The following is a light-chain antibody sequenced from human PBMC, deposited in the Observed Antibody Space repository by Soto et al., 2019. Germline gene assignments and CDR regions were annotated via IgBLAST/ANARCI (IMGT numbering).Light chain of an antibody. CDR3: QQSYNTPIT. Sequence: DIQMTQSPSSVSASLGDRVTITCRASRTIDNYLNWYQQKPGRAPELLVYATSGLQSGVPSRFTGGGSGTHFTLTISGLQPEDFATYFCQQSYNTPITFGQGTRLEIK. J-gene: IGKJ5*01. CDR1: RTIDNY. V-gene: IGKV1-39*01. CDR2: ATS.